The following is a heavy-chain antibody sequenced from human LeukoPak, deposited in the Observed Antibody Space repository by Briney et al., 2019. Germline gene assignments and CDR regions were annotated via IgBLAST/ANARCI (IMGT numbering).Heavy chain of an antibody. CDR1: GGSISSYY. D-gene: IGHD3-3*01. V-gene: IGHV4-59*01. CDR3: AREAYDFWSGYYTYWFDP. J-gene: IGHJ5*02. CDR2: IYYSGST. Sequence: SETLSLTCTVSGGSISSYYWSWIRQPPGKGLEWIGYIYYSGSTNYNPSLKSRVTISVDTSKNQFSLKLSSVTAADTAVYYCAREAYDFWSGYYTYWFDPWGQGTLVTVSS.